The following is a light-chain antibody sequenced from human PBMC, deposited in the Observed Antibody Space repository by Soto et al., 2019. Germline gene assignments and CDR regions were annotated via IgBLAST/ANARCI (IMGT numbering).Light chain of an antibody. CDR1: QSVSSW. V-gene: IGKV1-5*03. Sequence: DIQMTQSPSTLPASVGDRVTITCRASQSVSSWLAWFQQKPGKAPKLLIYAASTLESGVPSRFSGSGSGTEFTLSISSLQPEDVATYYCQQYHTYSTFGQGTKVDI. CDR3: QQYHTYST. J-gene: IGKJ1*01. CDR2: AAS.